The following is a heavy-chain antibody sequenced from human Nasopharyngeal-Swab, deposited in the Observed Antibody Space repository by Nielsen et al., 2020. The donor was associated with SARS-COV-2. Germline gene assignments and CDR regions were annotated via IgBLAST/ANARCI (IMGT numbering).Heavy chain of an antibody. Sequence: SLKLSCAASGFTFRSYEMNWVRQAPGKGLEWVSYISRCGSSIFYADSVKGRFTISRDNAKTSLYLQMNSLRAEDTAVYYCAREERIPMIVVVITKAFDIWGKGTMVTVSS. V-gene: IGHV3-48*03. CDR3: AREERIPMIVVVITKAFDI. D-gene: IGHD3-22*01. CDR1: GFTFRSYE. J-gene: IGHJ3*02. CDR2: ISRCGSSI.